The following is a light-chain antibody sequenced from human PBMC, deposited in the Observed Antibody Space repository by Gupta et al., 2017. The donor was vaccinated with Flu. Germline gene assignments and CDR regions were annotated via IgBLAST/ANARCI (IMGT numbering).Light chain of an antibody. J-gene: IGLJ3*02. V-gene: IGLV1-44*01. CDR2: SNN. Sequence: QSVVAQPPSASGTPGQRVTISCSGSSSTIGSNTVNWYQQLPGSAPNLLIYSNNQRPSAVPARFSCSNSGTSASLAISALQSEDEADYYCATWDDSLNGHWVFGGGTKLTVL. CDR3: ATWDDSLNGHWV. CDR1: SSTIGSNT.